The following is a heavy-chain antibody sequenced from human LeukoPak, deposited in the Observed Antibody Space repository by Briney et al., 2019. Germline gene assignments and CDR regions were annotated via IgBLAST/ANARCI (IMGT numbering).Heavy chain of an antibody. D-gene: IGHD3-10*01. CDR2: IYFNGGA. J-gene: IGHJ4*02. V-gene: IGHV4-59*01. CDR3: ARSRIGYYSSGFDY. CDR1: GDPINDYL. Sequence: SETLSLTCTISGDPINDYLWTWIRQPPGKGLEWIGYIYFNGGAVYNPSLKTRVNISEDMPMNQFSLKLTSVTAADTAVYYCARSRIGYYSSGFDYWGQGILVTVSS.